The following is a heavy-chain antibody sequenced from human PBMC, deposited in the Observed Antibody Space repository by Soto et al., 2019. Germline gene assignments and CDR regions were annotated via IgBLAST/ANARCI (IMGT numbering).Heavy chain of an antibody. CDR2: ISGSGGST. CDR3: AKDYPGYWTKGVCFDY. J-gene: IGHJ4*02. D-gene: IGHD2-8*01. V-gene: IGHV3-23*01. Sequence: EVQRLESGGGLVQPGGSLRLSCAASGFTFSSYAMSWVRQAPGKGLEWVSAISGSGGSTYYADSVKGRFTISRDNSKNTLYLQMNSLRAEDTAVYYCAKDYPGYWTKGVCFDYWGQGTLVTVSS. CDR1: GFTFSSYA.